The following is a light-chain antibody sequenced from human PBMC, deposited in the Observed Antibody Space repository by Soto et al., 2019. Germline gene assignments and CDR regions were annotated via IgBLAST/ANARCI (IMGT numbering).Light chain of an antibody. J-gene: IGLJ2*01. Sequence: QSVLTQPPSVSGAPGQRVTISCTGSSSNIGAGYDVHWYQQLPGTAPRLLIYANNNRPSGVPGRFSGSKSGTSASLAISGLRSEDEADYYCAAWDDSLSGYVVFGGGTKLTVL. V-gene: IGLV1-40*01. CDR2: ANN. CDR3: AAWDDSLSGYVV. CDR1: SSNIGAGYD.